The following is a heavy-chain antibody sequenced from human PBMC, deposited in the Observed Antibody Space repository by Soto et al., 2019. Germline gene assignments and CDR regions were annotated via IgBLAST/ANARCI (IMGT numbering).Heavy chain of an antibody. CDR1: GGTFSSYA. D-gene: IGHD1-1*01. CDR3: ARSTRPTWTTISRVYYGMDV. Sequence: EASVKVSSTASGGTFSSYAISWVRQAPGQGLQWMGGIIPIFGTANYAQKFQGRVTITADESTSTAYMELSSLRSEDTAGDYCARSTRPTWTTISRVYYGMDVWRQ. CDR2: IIPIFGTA. J-gene: IGHJ6*02. V-gene: IGHV1-69*13.